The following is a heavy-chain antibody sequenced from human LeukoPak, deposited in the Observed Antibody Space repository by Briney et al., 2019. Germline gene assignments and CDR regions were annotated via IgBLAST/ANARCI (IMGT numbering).Heavy chain of an antibody. CDR3: ARRGIAVADEYYFDY. CDR1: GFTFSSYA. CDR2: IGSNGGST. J-gene: IGHJ4*02. D-gene: IGHD6-19*01. V-gene: IGHV3-64*01. Sequence: GGSLRLSCAASGFTFSSYAMHWVRQAPGKGLEYVSAIGSNGGSTYYANSVKGRFTISRDNSKNTLYLRMGSLRAEDMAVYYCARRGIAVADEYYFDYWGQGTLVTVSS.